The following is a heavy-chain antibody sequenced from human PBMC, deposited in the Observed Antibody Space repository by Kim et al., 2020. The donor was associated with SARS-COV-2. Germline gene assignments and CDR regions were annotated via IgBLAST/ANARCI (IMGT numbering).Heavy chain of an antibody. V-gene: IGHV7-4-1*02. D-gene: IGHD1-26*01. CDR3: ATSPLNTGTYYFDS. CDR1: GYTFNTYS. J-gene: IGHJ4*02. CDR2: TNTNTGNP. Sequence: ASVKVSCKASGYTFNTYSINWVRQAPGQGLEWMGWTNTNTGNPTYAQGFTGRFVFSLDTSVSTAYLQISSLKAEDTAVYYCATSPLNTGTYYFDSWGQGTLVTVSS.